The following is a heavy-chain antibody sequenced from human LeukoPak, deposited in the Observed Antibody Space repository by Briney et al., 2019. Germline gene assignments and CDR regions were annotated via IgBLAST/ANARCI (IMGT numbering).Heavy chain of an antibody. CDR1: GFTLSSHW. CDR3: ARDLETPRRNLDY. Sequence: GGSLRLSCAASGFTLSSHWMSWVRQAPGKGLEWVARIKGDGSETHYVDSVKGRFTIARDNAKNSVYLYMSTLRAEDTAVYYCARDLETPRRNLDYWGQGTLVTVSS. J-gene: IGHJ4*02. D-gene: IGHD1-14*01. CDR2: IKGDGSET. V-gene: IGHV3-7*01.